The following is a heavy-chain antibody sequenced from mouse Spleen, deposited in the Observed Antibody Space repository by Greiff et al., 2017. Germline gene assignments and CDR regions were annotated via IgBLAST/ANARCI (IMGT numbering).Heavy chain of an antibody. D-gene: IGHD2-1*01. V-gene: IGHV1-82*01. CDR1: GYAFSSSW. CDR2: IYPGDGDT. J-gene: IGHJ2*01. CDR3: ARGGNYLYYFDY. Sequence: VQLQESGPELVKPGASVKISCKASGYAFSSSWMNWVKQRPGKGLEWIGRIYPGDGDTNYNGKFKGKATLTADKSSSSAYMQLSSLTYEDSAVYYCARGGNYLYYFDYWGQGTTLTVSS.